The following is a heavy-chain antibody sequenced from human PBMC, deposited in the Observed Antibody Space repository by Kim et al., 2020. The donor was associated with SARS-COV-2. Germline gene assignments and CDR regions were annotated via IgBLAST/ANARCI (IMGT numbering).Heavy chain of an antibody. D-gene: IGHD3-22*01. J-gene: IGHJ4*02. CDR3: ATEPKHPHYYDSSGHFDY. Sequence: ASVKVSCKVSGYTLTELSMHWVRQAPGKGLEWMGGFDPEDGETIYAQKFQGRVTMTEDTSTDTAYMELSSLRSEDTAVYYCATEPKHPHYYDSSGHFDYWGQGTLVTVSS. V-gene: IGHV1-24*01. CDR1: GYTLTELS. CDR2: FDPEDGET.